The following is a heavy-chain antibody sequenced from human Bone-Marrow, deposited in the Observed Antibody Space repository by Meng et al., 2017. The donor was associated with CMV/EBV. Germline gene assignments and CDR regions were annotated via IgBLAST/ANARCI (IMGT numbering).Heavy chain of an antibody. CDR1: GGTFSSYT. J-gene: IGHJ3*02. Sequence: SVKVSCKASGGTFSSYTISWVRQAPGQGLEWMGRIIPILGIANYAQKFQGRVTITADKSTSTAYMELSSLRSEDTAVYYCARAISIAVAGAFDIWGQGTMVTVAS. CDR2: IIPILGIA. V-gene: IGHV1-69*02. CDR3: ARAISIAVAGAFDI. D-gene: IGHD6-19*01.